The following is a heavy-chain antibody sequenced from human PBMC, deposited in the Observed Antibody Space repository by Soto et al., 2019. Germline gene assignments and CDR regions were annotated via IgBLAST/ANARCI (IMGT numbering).Heavy chain of an antibody. J-gene: IGHJ4*02. CDR3: ARGNGLTGGY. Sequence: SETLSLTCTVSGGSLKSGGYYWSWIRQPPGKGLEWIGEINHSGSTNYNPSLKSRVTISVDTSKNQFSLKLSSVTAADTAVYYCARGNGLTGGYWGQGTLVTVSS. CDR1: GGSLKSGGYY. V-gene: IGHV4-34*01. CDR2: INHSGST. D-gene: IGHD3-22*01.